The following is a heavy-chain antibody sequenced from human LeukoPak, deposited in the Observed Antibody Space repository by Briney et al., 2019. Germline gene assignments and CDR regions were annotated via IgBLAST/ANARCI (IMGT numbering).Heavy chain of an antibody. D-gene: IGHD6-19*01. CDR1: GDSVSSNSAA. J-gene: IGHJ6*02. CDR3: ARAPRSGWPYYYYYYGMDV. V-gene: IGHV6-1*01. CDR2: TYYRSKWYN. Sequence: QTLSLTCAISGDSVSSNSAAWNWIRQSPSRGLEWLGRTYYRSKWYNDYAVSVKSRITINPDTSKNQFSLQLNSVTPEDTAVYYCARAPRSGWPYYYYYYGMDVWGQGTTVTVSS.